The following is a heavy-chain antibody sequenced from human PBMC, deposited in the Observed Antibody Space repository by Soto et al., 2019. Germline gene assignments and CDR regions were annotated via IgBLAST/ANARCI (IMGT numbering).Heavy chain of an antibody. CDR3: ARVIAAVFDY. J-gene: IGHJ4*02. CDR1: GGSISSGGYY. V-gene: IGHV4-31*03. CDR2: IYYSGST. Sequence: SETLSLTCTVSGGSISSGGYYWSWIRQHPGKGLEWIGYIYYSGSTYYNPSLKSRATISVDTSKNQFSLKLSSVTAADTAVYYCARVIAAVFDYWGQGTLVTVSS. D-gene: IGHD6-13*01.